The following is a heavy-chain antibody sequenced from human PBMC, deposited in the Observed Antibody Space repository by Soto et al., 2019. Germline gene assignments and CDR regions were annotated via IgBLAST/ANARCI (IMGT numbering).Heavy chain of an antibody. CDR2: IFYAGNT. Sequence: QLQLQESGPGLVKPSETLSLTCNVSGGSISSSRSYWAWFRQPPRKELEWIANIFYAGNTYYNPSLKSRVTVSVDTSKNQFSLKLDSVTAADTAVYYCARQAAAPGIDLWFDPWGQGTLVTVSS. CDR1: GGSISSSRSY. J-gene: IGHJ5*02. V-gene: IGHV4-39*01. CDR3: ARQAAAPGIDLWFDP. D-gene: IGHD6-13*01.